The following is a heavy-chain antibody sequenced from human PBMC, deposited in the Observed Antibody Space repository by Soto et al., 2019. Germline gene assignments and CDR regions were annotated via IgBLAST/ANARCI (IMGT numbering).Heavy chain of an antibody. Sequence: QVQLVQSGAEVRKPGSSVKVSCKASGDTFSFYSINWVRQAPGLGLEWMGRINPILSISNYAQRFQGRVTMTADKSTSTAYMELSGLRSEDTASYYCASSYGSGYRAFDYWGQGALVTVSS. CDR3: ASSYGSGYRAFDY. J-gene: IGHJ4*02. CDR1: GDTFSFYS. V-gene: IGHV1-69*02. D-gene: IGHD3-10*01. CDR2: INPILSIS.